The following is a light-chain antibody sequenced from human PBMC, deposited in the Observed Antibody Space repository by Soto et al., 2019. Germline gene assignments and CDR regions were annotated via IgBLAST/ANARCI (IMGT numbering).Light chain of an antibody. J-gene: IGKJ3*01. Sequence: EIVLTQSPATLSLSPGERATLSCRASQSVSSYLAWYQQKPGQAPRLLIYGASNRATGISARFSGSGSGTDFTLTISSLEPEDFAVYYCQHRSSWPGAFGPGTKVDIK. CDR1: QSVSSY. CDR2: GAS. V-gene: IGKV3-11*01. CDR3: QHRSSWPGA.